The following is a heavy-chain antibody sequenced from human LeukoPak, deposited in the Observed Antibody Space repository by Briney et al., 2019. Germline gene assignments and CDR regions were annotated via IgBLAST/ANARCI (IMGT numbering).Heavy chain of an antibody. Sequence: ASVKVSCKASGYTFTSYDINWVRQATGQGLEWMGWMNPNSGNTGYAQKFQGRATMTRNTSISTAYMELSSLRSEDTAVYYCARGITMVRGVWFYYYYYMDVWGKGTTVTVSS. D-gene: IGHD3-10*01. V-gene: IGHV1-8*01. J-gene: IGHJ6*03. CDR1: GYTFTSYD. CDR3: ARGITMVRGVWFYYYYYMDV. CDR2: MNPNSGNT.